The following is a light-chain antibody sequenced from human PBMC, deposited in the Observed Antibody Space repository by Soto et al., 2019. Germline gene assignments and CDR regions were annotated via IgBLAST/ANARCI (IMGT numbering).Light chain of an antibody. CDR1: SSDVSGYTY. CDR2: QVS. J-gene: IGLJ3*02. CDR3: SSYTNSNTRV. Sequence: QSALTQPASVSGSPGQSITISCTGTSSDVSGYTYVSWYQQHPGKAPKLMIYQVSNRPSGVSNRFSGSKSGNTASLTISGLQTEDEADYYCSSYTNSNTRVFGGGTKLTVL. V-gene: IGLV2-14*01.